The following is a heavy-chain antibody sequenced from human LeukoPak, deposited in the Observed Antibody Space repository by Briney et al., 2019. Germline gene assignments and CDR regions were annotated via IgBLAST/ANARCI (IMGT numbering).Heavy chain of an antibody. V-gene: IGHV4-59*12. CDR2: IYYSGST. CDR1: GGSISSYY. J-gene: IGHJ4*02. Sequence: PSETLSLTCTVSGGSISSYYWSWIRQPPGKGLEWIGYIYYSGSTNYNPSLKSRVTISVDTSKNQFSLKLSSVTAADTAVYYCARGPRFSSGWYMESSDYWGQGTLVTVSS. D-gene: IGHD6-19*01. CDR3: ARGPRFSSGWYMESSDY.